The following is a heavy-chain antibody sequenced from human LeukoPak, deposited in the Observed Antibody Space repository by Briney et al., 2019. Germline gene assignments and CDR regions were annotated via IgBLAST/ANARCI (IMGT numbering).Heavy chain of an antibody. CDR1: GGSIRSSSYY. J-gene: IGHJ5*02. D-gene: IGHD1-26*01. CDR3: ARRKKVGATDWFDP. CDR2: IYYSGST. Sequence: SETLSLTCTVSGGSIRSSSYYWGWIRQPPGKGLEWIGSIYYSGSTYYNPSLKSRVTISVDTSKNQFSLKLSSVTAADTAVYYCARRKKVGATDWFDPWGQGTLVTVSS. V-gene: IGHV4-39*07.